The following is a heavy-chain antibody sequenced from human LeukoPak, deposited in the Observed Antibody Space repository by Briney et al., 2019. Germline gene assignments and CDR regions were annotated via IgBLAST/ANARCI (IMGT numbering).Heavy chain of an antibody. CDR1: GGSISSGSYY. V-gene: IGHV4-61*02. CDR3: ARVGTATRYLYFDL. D-gene: IGHD1/OR15-1a*01. CDR2: IYTSGST. Sequence: SETLSLTCTVSGGSISSGSYYWSWIRQPAGKGLEWIGRIYTSGSTNYNPSLKSRVTISVDTSKNQFSLKLSSVTAADTAVYYCARVGTATRYLYFDLWGRGTLVTVSS. J-gene: IGHJ2*01.